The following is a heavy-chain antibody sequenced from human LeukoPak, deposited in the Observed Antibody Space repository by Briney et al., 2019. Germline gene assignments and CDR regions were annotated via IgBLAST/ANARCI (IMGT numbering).Heavy chain of an antibody. J-gene: IGHJ6*03. Sequence: NSSETLSLTWAVYGGSFSGYNWSWIRQPPGKGLEWIGEVNHSGSTNYNPSLKSRVTISVDTSKNQFSLKLSSVTAADTAVYYCARGLYYDFWSGYSDYYYYYYMDVWGKGTTVTVSS. V-gene: IGHV4-34*01. CDR3: ARGLYYDFWSGYSDYYYYYYMDV. CDR2: VNHSGST. D-gene: IGHD3-3*01. CDR1: GGSFSGYN.